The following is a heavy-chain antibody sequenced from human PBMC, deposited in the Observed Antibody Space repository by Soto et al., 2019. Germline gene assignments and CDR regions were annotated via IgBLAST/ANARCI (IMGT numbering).Heavy chain of an antibody. CDR1: GYTFSVYH. Sequence: QVHLVQSGAEVKQPGASVKVSCKASGYTFSVYHMHWVRQAPGQGLEWMGWVHPNSGGTNYAQSFEGRGTMTRGNANNTTLIGLGRAASYDPGGILRSEKIKRGKDRRGQGTTVTVSS. D-gene: IGHD3-16*01. CDR2: VHPNSGGT. V-gene: IGHV1-2*02. J-gene: IGHJ6*02. CDR3: SEKIKRGKDR.